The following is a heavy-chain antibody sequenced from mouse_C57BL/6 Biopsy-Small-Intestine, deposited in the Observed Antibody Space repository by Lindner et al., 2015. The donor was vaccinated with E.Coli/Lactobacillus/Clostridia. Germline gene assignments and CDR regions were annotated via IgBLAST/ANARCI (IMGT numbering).Heavy chain of an antibody. CDR3: ARDYYSNYLYFDY. V-gene: IGHV1-14*01. J-gene: IGHJ2*01. CDR1: GYTFTSYV. CDR2: INPYNDGT. D-gene: IGHD2-5*01. Sequence: VQLQESGPELVKPGASSEDVLAKASGYTFTSYVMHWVKQKPGQGLEWIGYINPYNDGTKYNEKFKGKATLTSDKSSSTAYMELSSLTSEDSAVYYCARDYYSNYLYFDYWGQGTTLTVSS.